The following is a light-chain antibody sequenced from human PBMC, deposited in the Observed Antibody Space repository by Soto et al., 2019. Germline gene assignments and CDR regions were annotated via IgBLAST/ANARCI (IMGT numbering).Light chain of an antibody. Sequence: ETVLTQSPGTLALSPGERATLSCRASQSVRSSYLAWYQQTPGQAPRLLIYGASSRATGIPDRFSGSGSGTDFTLTISRLEPEDFALYYCQQYGSSPITFGQGTQLEIK. CDR1: QSVRSSY. CDR3: QQYGSSPIT. CDR2: GAS. V-gene: IGKV3-20*01. J-gene: IGKJ5*01.